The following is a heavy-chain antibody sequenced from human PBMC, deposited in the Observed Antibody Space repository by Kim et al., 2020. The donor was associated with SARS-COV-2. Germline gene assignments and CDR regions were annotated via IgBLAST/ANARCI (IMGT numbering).Heavy chain of an antibody. CDR3: ASEGARLARYYFDY. CDR1: GFTFSDYY. J-gene: IGHJ4*02. Sequence: GGSLRLSCAASGFTFSDYYMSWIRQAPGKGLEWVSYISSSSSYTNYADSVKGRFTISRDNAKNSLYLQMNSLRAEDTAVYYCASEGARLARYYFDYWGQGTLVTVSS. CDR2: ISSSSSYT. V-gene: IGHV3-11*06. D-gene: IGHD5-12*01.